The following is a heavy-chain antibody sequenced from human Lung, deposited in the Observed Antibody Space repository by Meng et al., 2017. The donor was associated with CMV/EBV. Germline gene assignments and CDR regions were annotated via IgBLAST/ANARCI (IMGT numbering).Heavy chain of an antibody. CDR1: GYTFKSYG. D-gene: IGHD2-21*02. Sequence: ASVXVSXXASGYTFKSYGFSWVRQAPRQGLEWMGWISAYNSNTNYAQKLQGRVTMTTDTSTSTAYMELRSLRSDDTAVYYCARSGSCYGGHCRIYDYWGQGXLVTVSS. CDR3: ARSGSCYGGHCRIYDY. CDR2: ISAYNSNT. V-gene: IGHV1-18*01. J-gene: IGHJ4*02.